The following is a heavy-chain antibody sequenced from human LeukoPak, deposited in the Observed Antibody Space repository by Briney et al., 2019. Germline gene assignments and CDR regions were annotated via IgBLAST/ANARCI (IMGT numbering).Heavy chain of an antibody. CDR1: GFTFSSYS. CDR2: ISSSSSYI. J-gene: IGHJ4*02. V-gene: IGHV3-21*01. Sequence: PGGSLRLSCAASGFTFSSYSMNWVRQAPGKGLEWVSSISSSSSYIYYADSVKGRFTISRDNAKNSLYLQMNSLRAEDTAVYYCARGPTYYYDSSGYYYYFDYWGQGTLVTVSS. CDR3: ARGPTYYYDSSGYYYYFDY. D-gene: IGHD3-22*01.